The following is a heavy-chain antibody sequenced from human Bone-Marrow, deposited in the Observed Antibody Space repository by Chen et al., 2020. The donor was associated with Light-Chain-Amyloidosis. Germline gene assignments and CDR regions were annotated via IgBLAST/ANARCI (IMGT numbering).Heavy chain of an antibody. J-gene: IGHJ6*02. V-gene: IGHV1-2*02. CDR1: GYTFTGYH. D-gene: IGHD2-2*01. CDR3: ARGLHCSNTNCYLEFYYNAMDV. CDR2: INPNSDST. Sequence: QVQLVQSGAEVKKPGASVKVSCEASGYTFTGYHMHWVRQAPGQGLEWMGWINPNSDSTIYAQNFQGRVTMTRDTSISTVYMELSRLRSDDTAVYYCARGLHCSNTNCYLEFYYNAMDVWGQGTTVTVSS.